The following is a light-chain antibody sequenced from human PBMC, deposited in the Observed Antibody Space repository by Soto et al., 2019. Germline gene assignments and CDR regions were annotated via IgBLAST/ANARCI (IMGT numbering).Light chain of an antibody. CDR1: QSISRW. CDR2: DAS. J-gene: IGKJ1*01. CDR3: QQYSSYPWT. Sequence: DIQMTQSPSTLAAFVGDRVIITCRASQSISRWLAWSQQKPGKAPKLLIFDASSLESGVPSRFSGSGSGTEFTLTISSLQPDDFATHYCQQYSSYPWTFGQGTKVEIK. V-gene: IGKV1-5*01.